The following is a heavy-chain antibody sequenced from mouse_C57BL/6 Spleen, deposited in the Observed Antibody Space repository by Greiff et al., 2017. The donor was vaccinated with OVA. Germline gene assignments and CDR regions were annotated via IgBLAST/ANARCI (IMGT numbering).Heavy chain of an antibody. V-gene: IGHV1-42*01. Sequence: VQLQQSGPELVKPGASVKISCKASGYSFTGYYMNWVKQSPEKSLEWIGEINPSTGGTTYNEKFKAKATLTVDKSSSTAYLQLKRLTSEDSAVSYCAGYGHEFDYWGQGTTLTVSS. J-gene: IGHJ2*01. D-gene: IGHD2-2*01. CDR1: GYSFTGYY. CDR3: AGYGHEFDY. CDR2: INPSTGGT.